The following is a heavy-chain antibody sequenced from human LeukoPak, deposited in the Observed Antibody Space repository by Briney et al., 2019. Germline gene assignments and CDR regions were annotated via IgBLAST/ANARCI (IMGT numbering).Heavy chain of an antibody. Sequence: GASVKVSCKASGYTFTSYGISWVRQAPGQGLEWMGWISAYNGNTNYAQKLQGRVTMTTDTSTSTAYMELRSLRSDDTAVYYCARDVTMVRGHYGMDVWGQGTTVTVSS. CDR1: GYTFTSYG. CDR3: ARDVTMVRGHYGMDV. D-gene: IGHD3-10*01. J-gene: IGHJ6*02. CDR2: ISAYNGNT. V-gene: IGHV1-18*01.